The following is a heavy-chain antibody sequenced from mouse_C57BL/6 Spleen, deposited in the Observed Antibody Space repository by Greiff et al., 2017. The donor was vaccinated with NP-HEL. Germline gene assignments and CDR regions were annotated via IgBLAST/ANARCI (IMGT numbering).Heavy chain of an antibody. CDR2: IDPETGGT. D-gene: IGHD1-1*02. V-gene: IGHV1-15*01. Sequence: VQLQQSGAELVRPGASVTLSCKASGYTFTDYEMHWVKQTPVHGLEWIGAIDPETGGTAYNQKFKGKAILTADKSSSTAYMELRSLTSEDSAVYYSTRRNYGHYFDYWGQGTTLTVSS. CDR1: GYTFTDYE. CDR3: TRRNYGHYFDY. J-gene: IGHJ2*01.